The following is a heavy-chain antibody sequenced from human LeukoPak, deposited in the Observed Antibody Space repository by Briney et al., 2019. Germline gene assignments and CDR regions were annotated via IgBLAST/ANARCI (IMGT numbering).Heavy chain of an antibody. J-gene: IGHJ4*02. V-gene: IGHV3-30*04. CDR1: GFTFSSYA. Sequence: GGPLRLSCAASGFTFSSYAMHWVRQAPGKGLEWVAVISYDGSNKYYADSVKGRFTISRDNSKNTLYLQMNSLRDEDTAVSYSAKEGSSGWYVEDLDYWGQGPLVTVSS. CDR2: ISYDGSNK. CDR3: AKEGSSGWYVEDLDY. D-gene: IGHD6-19*01.